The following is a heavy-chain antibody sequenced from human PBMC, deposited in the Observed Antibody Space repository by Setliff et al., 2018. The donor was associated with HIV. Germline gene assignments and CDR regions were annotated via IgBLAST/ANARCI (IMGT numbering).Heavy chain of an antibody. CDR1: GYSFTNYW. J-gene: IGHJ4*02. Sequence: GESLKISCKGSGYSFTNYWIGWVRQMPGKGLEWMGIIYPGDSDTRYSPSFQGQVTISADKSISTAFLQWRSLKASDTAIYYCARLPSLLWFGELNYYFDYWGQGTLVTVSS. V-gene: IGHV5-51*01. CDR2: IYPGDSDT. CDR3: ARLPSLLWFGELNYYFDY. D-gene: IGHD3-10*01.